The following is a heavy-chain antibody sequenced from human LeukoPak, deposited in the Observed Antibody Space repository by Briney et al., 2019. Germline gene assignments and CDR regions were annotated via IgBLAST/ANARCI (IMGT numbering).Heavy chain of an antibody. D-gene: IGHD5-18*01. CDR3: ARGEDTAWGSYYYYYMDV. CDR2: IYTSGST. J-gene: IGHJ6*03. CDR1: GGSISSYY. V-gene: IGHV4-4*07. Sequence: PSETPSLTCTASGGSISSYYWSWIRQPAGKGLEWIGRIYTSGSTNYNPSLKSRVTMSVDTSKNQFSLKLSSVTAADTAVHYCARGEDTAWGSYYYYYMDVWGKGTTVTVSS.